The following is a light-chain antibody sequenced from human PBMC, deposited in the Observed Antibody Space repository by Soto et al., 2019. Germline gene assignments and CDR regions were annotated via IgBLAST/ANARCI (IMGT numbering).Light chain of an antibody. CDR3: EEYNALWYT. J-gene: IGKJ2*01. Sequence: DIEMTQSPATLSAYLGDKVTVTCRASPTINRWLSWYQQKPRKAPKLLIYDGYTLQIGVPSRFSGSESGTECTLTMGSLETDDVAPYYCEEYNALWYTFGQGTMV. CDR1: PTINRW. V-gene: IGKV1-5*01. CDR2: DGY.